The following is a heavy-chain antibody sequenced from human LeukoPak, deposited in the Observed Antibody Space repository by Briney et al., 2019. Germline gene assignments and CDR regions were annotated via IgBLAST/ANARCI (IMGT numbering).Heavy chain of an antibody. CDR2: INPNSGGT. Sequence: SVKVSCKASGYTFTGYYMHWVRQAPGQGLEWMGWINPNSGGTNYAQKFQGRVTMTRDTSISTAYMELSRLRSDDTAVYYCAIKQWLVSYFDYWGQGTLVTVSS. D-gene: IGHD6-19*01. J-gene: IGHJ4*02. CDR1: GYTFTGYY. V-gene: IGHV1-2*02. CDR3: AIKQWLVSYFDY.